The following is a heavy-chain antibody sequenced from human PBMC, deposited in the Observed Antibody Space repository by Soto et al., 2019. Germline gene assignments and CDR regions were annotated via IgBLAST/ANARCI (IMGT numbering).Heavy chain of an antibody. CDR3: ARMEVDYGDYCAFDI. D-gene: IGHD4-17*01. CDR2: ISAYNGNT. J-gene: IGHJ3*02. Sequence: ASVKVSCKASGYTFTSYGISWVRQAPGQGLEWMGWISAYNGNTNYAQKLQGRVTMTTDTSTSTAYMELRSLRSDDTAVYYCARMEVDYGDYCAFDIWGQGTMVTVSS. CDR1: GYTFTSYG. V-gene: IGHV1-18*01.